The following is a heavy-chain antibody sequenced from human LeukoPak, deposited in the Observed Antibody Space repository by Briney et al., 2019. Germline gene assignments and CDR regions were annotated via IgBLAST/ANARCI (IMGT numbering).Heavy chain of an antibody. CDR3: ATDSSGYPFDY. V-gene: IGHV1-69*04. CDR1: GGNFSSYA. Sequence: SVKVSCKASGGNFSSYAISWVRQAPGQGLEWMGRIIPIFGIANYAQKFQGRVTITADKSTSTAYMELSSLRSEDTAVYYCATDSSGYPFDYWGQGTLVTVSS. CDR2: IIPIFGIA. D-gene: IGHD3-22*01. J-gene: IGHJ4*02.